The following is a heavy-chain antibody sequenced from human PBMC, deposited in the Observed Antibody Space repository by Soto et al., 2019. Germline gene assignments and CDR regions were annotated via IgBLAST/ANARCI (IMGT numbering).Heavy chain of an antibody. CDR2: TYYRSKWYN. V-gene: IGHV6-1*01. Sequence: SQTLSLTCAISGDSVSSNSAAWNWIRQSPSRGLEWLGRTYYRSKWYNDYAVSVKSRITINPDTSKNQFSLQLNSVTPEDTAVYYCARAFVVVVAAKVDWLDPWGQGTLVTVSS. J-gene: IGHJ5*02. CDR3: ARAFVVVVAAKVDWLDP. D-gene: IGHD2-15*01. CDR1: GDSVSSNSAA.